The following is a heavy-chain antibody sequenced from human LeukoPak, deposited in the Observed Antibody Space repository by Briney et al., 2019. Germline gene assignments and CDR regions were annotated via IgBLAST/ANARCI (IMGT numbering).Heavy chain of an antibody. CDR1: GYTFTGYY. D-gene: IGHD6-13*01. Sequence: ASVKVSCKASGYTFTGYYMHWVRQAPGQGLEWMGWINPNSVGTNYAQKFQGRVTMTRDTSISTAYMELSRLRSDDTAVYYCASSYSSSWYRYFDLWGRGTLVTVSS. J-gene: IGHJ2*01. CDR3: ASSYSSSWYRYFDL. V-gene: IGHV1-2*02. CDR2: INPNSVGT.